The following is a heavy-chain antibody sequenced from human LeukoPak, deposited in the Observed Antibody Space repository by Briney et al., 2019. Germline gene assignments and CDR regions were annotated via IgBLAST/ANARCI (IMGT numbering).Heavy chain of an antibody. J-gene: IGHJ2*01. CDR2: LYTGGST. CDR1: GFTVSNNY. CDR3: ARGAVTSYWYFDL. D-gene: IGHD4-17*01. Sequence: GGSLRLSCAASGFTVSNNYMSWVRQAPGKGLEWVSVLYTGGSTYYADSVKGRFTISRDNSKNTMYLQMNSLRAEDTAVYYCARGAVTSYWYFDLWGRGTLVTVSS. V-gene: IGHV3-53*01.